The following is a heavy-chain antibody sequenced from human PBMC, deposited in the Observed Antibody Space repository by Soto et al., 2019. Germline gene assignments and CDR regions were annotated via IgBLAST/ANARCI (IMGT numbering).Heavy chain of an antibody. J-gene: IGHJ4*02. V-gene: IGHV3-7*05. CDR1: GFTFSTYW. D-gene: IGHD6-13*01. CDR2: IKQDGSEK. CDR3: AKGPYSSSWRPPQPPH. Sequence: GGSLRLSCVASGFTFSTYWMSWVRQAPGKGLEWVANIKQDGSEKYYVDSVKGRFTISRDNAKNSLYLQMNSLRAEDTAVYYCAKGPYSSSWRPPQPPHWGQGTLVTVSS.